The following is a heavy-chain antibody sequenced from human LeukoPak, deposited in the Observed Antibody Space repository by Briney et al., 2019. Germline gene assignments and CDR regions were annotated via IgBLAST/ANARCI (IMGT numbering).Heavy chain of an antibody. CDR2: IIPMFGTA. Sequence: SVKVSCKASGGTFSSYAISWVRQAPGQGLEWMGGIIPMFGTANYAQKFQGRVTITADESTSTAYMELSSLRSEDTAVYYCARDGAKAAAGTFDYWGQGTLVTVSS. CDR3: ARDGAKAAAGTFDY. D-gene: IGHD6-13*01. CDR1: GGTFSSYA. J-gene: IGHJ4*02. V-gene: IGHV1-69*01.